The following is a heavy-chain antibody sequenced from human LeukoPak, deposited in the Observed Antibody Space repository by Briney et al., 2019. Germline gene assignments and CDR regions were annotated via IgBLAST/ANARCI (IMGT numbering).Heavy chain of an antibody. CDR3: ARDYTYYYGSGSPFDP. CDR1: GFTVSSSY. V-gene: IGHV3-66*01. Sequence: QSGGSLRLSCAASGFTVSSSYMTWVRQAPGKGLEWVSVIYSGGTTYYADSVKGRFTISRDNAKNSLYLQMNSLRAEDTAVYYCARDYTYYYGSGSPFDPWGQGTLVTVSS. CDR2: IYSGGTT. J-gene: IGHJ5*02. D-gene: IGHD3-10*01.